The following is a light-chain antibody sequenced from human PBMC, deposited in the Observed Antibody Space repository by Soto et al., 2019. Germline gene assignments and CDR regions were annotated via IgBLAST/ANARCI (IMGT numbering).Light chain of an antibody. Sequence: EVVMTQSPTTLSVSPGERATLSCRASQSLSTNLAWYQQKPGQAPRLLIYAASTRATGVPTTFSGSGSGTEFTLTISSLQSEDFAVYYCQQYNNWPYTFGQGTKLEIK. CDR2: AAS. J-gene: IGKJ2*01. CDR3: QQYNNWPYT. V-gene: IGKV3-15*01. CDR1: QSLSTN.